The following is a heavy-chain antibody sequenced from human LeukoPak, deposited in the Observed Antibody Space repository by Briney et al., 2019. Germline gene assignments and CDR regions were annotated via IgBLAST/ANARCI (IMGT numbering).Heavy chain of an antibody. CDR1: GFTLSSYW. V-gene: IGHV3-7*04. CDR2: IKQDGSER. Sequence: GRSLRLSCGISGFTLSSYWMNWVRRAPGKGLEWVANIKQDGSERYYVDSVKGRFTISRDNAKNSLYLQMDSLRAEDTAVYYCAKDWVSWGQGTLVTVSS. J-gene: IGHJ5*02. D-gene: IGHD7-27*01. CDR3: AKDWVS.